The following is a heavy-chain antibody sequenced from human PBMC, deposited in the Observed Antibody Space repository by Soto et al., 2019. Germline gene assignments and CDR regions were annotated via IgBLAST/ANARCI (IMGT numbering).Heavy chain of an antibody. CDR3: ARFSSSSGATAPYYYYYYMDV. CDR2: INHSGST. J-gene: IGHJ6*03. D-gene: IGHD6-13*01. Sequence: SETLSLTCAVYGGSFSGYYWSWIRQPPGKGLEWIGEINHSGSTNYNPSLKSRVTISVNTSKNQFSLKLSSVTAADTAVYYCARFSSSSGATAPYYYYYYMDVWGKGTTVTVSS. CDR1: GGSFSGYY. V-gene: IGHV4-34*01.